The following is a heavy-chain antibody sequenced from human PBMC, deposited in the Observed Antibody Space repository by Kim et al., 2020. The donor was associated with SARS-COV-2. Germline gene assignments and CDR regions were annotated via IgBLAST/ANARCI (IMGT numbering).Heavy chain of an antibody. CDR2: IYPGDSDT. CDR3: ARFASYYDSSGYPYYGIDV. Sequence: GESLKISCKGSGYSFTSYWIGWVRQMPGKGLEWMGIIYPGDSDTRYSPSFQGQVTISADKSISTAYLQWSSLKASDTAMYYCARFASYYDSSGYPYYGIDVWGQGTTVTVSS. CDR1: GYSFTSYW. V-gene: IGHV5-51*01. D-gene: IGHD3-22*01. J-gene: IGHJ6*02.